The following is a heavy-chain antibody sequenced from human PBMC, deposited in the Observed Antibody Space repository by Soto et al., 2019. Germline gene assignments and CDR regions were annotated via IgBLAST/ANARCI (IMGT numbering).Heavy chain of an antibody. V-gene: IGHV1-18*01. D-gene: IGHD3-9*01. Sequence: ASVKVSCKASGYTFTTYGISWVRQAPGQGLEWLGWINTHNGNTNYAQMLQERVTMSRDMSTSTAYMELRSLRPEDTAVYYCARGYDILTGYYSGDYWGQGTLVTVSS. J-gene: IGHJ4*02. CDR3: ARGYDILTGYYSGDY. CDR1: GYTFTTYG. CDR2: INTHNGNT.